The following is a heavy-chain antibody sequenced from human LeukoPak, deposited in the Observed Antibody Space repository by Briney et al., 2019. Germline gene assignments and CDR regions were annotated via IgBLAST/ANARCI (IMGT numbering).Heavy chain of an antibody. CDR1: GGSISSYY. CDR2: IYYSGGT. Sequence: SETLSLTCTVSGGSISSYYWSWIRQPPGKGLEWIGYIYYSGGTNYNPSLKSRVTISVDTSKNQFSLKLSSVTAADTAVYYCARAAGYYYYGMDVWGQGTTVTVSS. V-gene: IGHV4-59*01. CDR3: ARAAGYYYYGMDV. J-gene: IGHJ6*02.